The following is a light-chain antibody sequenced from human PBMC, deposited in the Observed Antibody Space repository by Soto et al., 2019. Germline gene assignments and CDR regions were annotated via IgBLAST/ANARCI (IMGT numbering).Light chain of an antibody. V-gene: IGLV2-14*01. CDR2: DVI. Sequence: QSVLTQPASVSGSPGQSITISCTGTSSDVGGYNYVSWYQQHPGKASKLMIYDVINRPSGFSNRFSGSKSGNTASLTISGLQAEDEADYYCSSYTSSSTYVFGTGTKVTVL. CDR1: SSDVGGYNY. CDR3: SSYTSSSTYV. J-gene: IGLJ1*01.